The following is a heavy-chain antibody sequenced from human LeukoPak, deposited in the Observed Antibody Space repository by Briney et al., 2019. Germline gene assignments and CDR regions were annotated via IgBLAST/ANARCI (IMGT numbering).Heavy chain of an antibody. Sequence: ASVKVSCKASGYTLTSYSMHWVRQAPGQGLGWMGLINPSGGSTTYAQKFQGRVTMTGDTSTTTVYMELSSLRSDDTAVYYCARATSSWTYYDLDVWGQGTTVTVPS. J-gene: IGHJ6*02. CDR1: GYTLTSYS. CDR3: ARATSSWTYYDLDV. CDR2: INPSGGST. D-gene: IGHD2-2*01. V-gene: IGHV1-46*01.